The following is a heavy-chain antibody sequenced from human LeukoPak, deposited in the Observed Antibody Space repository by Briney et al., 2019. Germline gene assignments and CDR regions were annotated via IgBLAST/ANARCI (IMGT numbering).Heavy chain of an antibody. Sequence: GGSLRLSCAASGFTFSSYEMTWVRQAPGKGLEWISYISSSGNTKYYADSVKARFIISRDNAKNSLYLQMNSLRAEGTAVYYCARLGGVAGGIHDVFDIRGQGTMVTVSA. CDR1: GFTFSSYE. CDR3: ARLGGVAGGIHDVFDI. CDR2: ISSSGNTK. V-gene: IGHV3-48*03. J-gene: IGHJ3*02. D-gene: IGHD6-19*01.